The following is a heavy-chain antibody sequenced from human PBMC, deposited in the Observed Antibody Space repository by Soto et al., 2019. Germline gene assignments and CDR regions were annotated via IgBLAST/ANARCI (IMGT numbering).Heavy chain of an antibody. D-gene: IGHD3-22*01. CDR1: GYSISSSNW. CDR3: AREYNYDSSGIGFDS. J-gene: IGHJ4*02. CDR2: IYYSGTT. V-gene: IGHV4-28*03. Sequence: PSETLSLTCAVSGYSISSSNWWGWIRQPPGKGLEWIGYIYYSGTTYYNPSLKSRVTISVDTSKNQFSLKLSSVTAADTAVYYCAREYNYDSSGIGFDSWGQGTQVTVSS.